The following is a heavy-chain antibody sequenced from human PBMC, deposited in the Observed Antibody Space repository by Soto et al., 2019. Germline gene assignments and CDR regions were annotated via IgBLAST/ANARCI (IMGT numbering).Heavy chain of an antibody. D-gene: IGHD5-12*01. CDR3: ARESGGATATLDYYYFYMDV. J-gene: IGHJ6*03. CDR1: GDTFNDYY. V-gene: IGHV1-2*04. CDR2: INPNGGVT. Sequence: QVQLVQSGAEVKKPGASVTVSCRSSGDTFNDYYIHWVRHAPGQGLEWMGWINPNGGVTKYAQKFQGWVTMTRDTSIRTVYMQLSRIRSDATAVYYCARESGGATATLDYYYFYMDVWGTGTTVTVSS.